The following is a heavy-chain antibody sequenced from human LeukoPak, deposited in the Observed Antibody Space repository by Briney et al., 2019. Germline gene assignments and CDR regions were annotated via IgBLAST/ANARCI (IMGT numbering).Heavy chain of an antibody. J-gene: IGHJ4*02. D-gene: IGHD3-10*01. V-gene: IGHV3-53*01. CDR3: ARGLWFRELFPSPFDY. CDR2: IYSGGST. Sequence: GGSLRLSCAASGFTVSSNYISSGRQAPGKGLEWVSVIYSGGSTYYAASVKGRLTISRDNSKNTLYLQMNSLRAEDTAVYYCARGLWFRELFPSPFDYWGQGTLVSVSS. CDR1: GFTVSSNY.